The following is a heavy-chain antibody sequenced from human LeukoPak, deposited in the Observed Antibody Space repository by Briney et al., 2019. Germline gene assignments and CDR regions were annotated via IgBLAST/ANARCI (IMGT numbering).Heavy chain of an antibody. J-gene: IGHJ5*02. CDR2: ISAYNGNT. D-gene: IGHD3-9*01. CDR3: ARFNRRSNEYDILTGFPFDP. Sequence: ASVKVSCKASGYTFTSYDISWVRQAPGQGLEWMGWISAYNGNTNYAQKLQGRATMTTDTSTSTAYMELRSLRSDDTAVYYCARFNRRSNEYDILTGFPFDPWGQGTLVTVSS. CDR1: GYTFTSYD. V-gene: IGHV1-18*04.